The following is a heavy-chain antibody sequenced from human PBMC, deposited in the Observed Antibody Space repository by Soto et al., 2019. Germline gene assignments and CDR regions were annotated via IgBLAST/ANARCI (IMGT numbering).Heavy chain of an antibody. CDR2: IIPILGIA. Sequence: SVKVSCKASGGTFSSYTISWVRQAHGQGLEWMGRIIPILGIANYAQKFQGRVTITADKSTSTAYMELSSLRAEDTAVYYCAKRGEFWSGYLGRLNWGQGTLVTVSS. V-gene: IGHV1-69*02. D-gene: IGHD3-3*01. J-gene: IGHJ4*02. CDR1: GGTFSSYT. CDR3: AKRGEFWSGYLGRLN.